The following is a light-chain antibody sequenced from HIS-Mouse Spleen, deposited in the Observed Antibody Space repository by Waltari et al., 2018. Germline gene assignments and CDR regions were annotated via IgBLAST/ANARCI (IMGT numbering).Light chain of an antibody. CDR1: ISDVGSYNL. CDR3: CSYAGSSTLV. Sequence: QSALTQPASVSGSPGQSITISCTGTISDVGSYNLVSWYQQHPGKAPKLMIYEGSKRPSGVSNRCSGSKSGNTASLTISGLQAEDEADYYCCSYAGSSTLVFGGGTKLTVL. V-gene: IGLV2-23*01. J-gene: IGLJ3*02. CDR2: EGS.